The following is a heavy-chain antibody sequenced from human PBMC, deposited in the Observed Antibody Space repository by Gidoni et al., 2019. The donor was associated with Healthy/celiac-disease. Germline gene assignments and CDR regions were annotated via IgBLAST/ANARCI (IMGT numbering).Heavy chain of an antibody. J-gene: IGHJ5*02. Sequence: QVQLVQSGAEVKKPGSSVTVSCKASGGTFSSYAISWVRQAPGQGLEWMGGIIPIFGTANYAQKFQGRVTITADEPTSTAYMELSSLRSEDTAVYYCARWGTLQNWFDPWGQGTLVTVSS. CDR1: GGTFSSYA. V-gene: IGHV1-69*01. CDR2: IIPIFGTA. CDR3: ARWGTLQNWFDP. D-gene: IGHD1-1*01.